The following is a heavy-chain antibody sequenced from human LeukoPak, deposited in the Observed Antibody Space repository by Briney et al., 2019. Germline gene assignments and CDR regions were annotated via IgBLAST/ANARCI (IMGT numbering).Heavy chain of an antibody. CDR3: AKGTSSSCYSAPNY. CDR2: ISGSGGIT. J-gene: IGHJ4*02. Sequence: GGSLRLSCAASGLTFSSYAMSWVRQAPGKGLEWVSVISGSGGITYYADSVKGRFTISRDNSKNTLSLQLNSLRAEDTAVYYCAKGTSSSCYSAPNYWGQGTLVTVSS. CDR1: GLTFSSYA. D-gene: IGHD2-15*01. V-gene: IGHV3-23*01.